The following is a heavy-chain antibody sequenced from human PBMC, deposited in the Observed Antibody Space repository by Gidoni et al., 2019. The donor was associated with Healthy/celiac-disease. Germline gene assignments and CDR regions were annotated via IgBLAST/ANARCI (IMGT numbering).Heavy chain of an antibody. CDR3: AKGGIASRFDP. V-gene: IGHV3-23*01. D-gene: IGHD6-13*01. Sequence: EVQLLESGGGLVQPGGSLRLSCAASGFTFSSYAMSWVRQAPGKGLEWVSVISGSGGSTYYADSVKGRFTISRDNSKNTLHLQMNSLRVEDTAVYYCAKGGIASRFDPWGQGTRVTVSS. CDR1: GFTFSSYA. CDR2: ISGSGGST. J-gene: IGHJ5*02.